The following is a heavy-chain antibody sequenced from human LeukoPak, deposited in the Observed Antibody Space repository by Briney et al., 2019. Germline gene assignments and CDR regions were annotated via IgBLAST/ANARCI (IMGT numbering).Heavy chain of an antibody. D-gene: IGHD3/OR15-3a*01. CDR1: GYTFTSYG. J-gene: IGHJ6*03. CDR2: ISAYNGNT. Sequence: ASVKVSCKASGYTFTSYGISWVRQAPGQGLEWMGWISAYNGNTNYAQKLQGRVTMTTDTSTSTAYMELRSLRSDDTAVYYCARQKGLYYYYYYMDVWGKGTTVTVSS. V-gene: IGHV1-18*01. CDR3: ARQKGLYYYYYYMDV.